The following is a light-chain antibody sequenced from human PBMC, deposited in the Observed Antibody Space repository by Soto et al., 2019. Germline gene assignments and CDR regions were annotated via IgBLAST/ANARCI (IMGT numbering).Light chain of an antibody. V-gene: IGKV1-39*01. CDR1: QSITNY. CDR2: VAS. J-gene: IGKJ1*01. CDR3: QQTYTAPWT. Sequence: DIQMTQSPSSLSASIGDRVTIPCRASQSITNYLNWYQHKPGKTPKPLIYVASILQSGVPSRFSGSGSGTDFTLTISSLQPEGFATYYCQQTYTAPWTFGQGTKVDIK.